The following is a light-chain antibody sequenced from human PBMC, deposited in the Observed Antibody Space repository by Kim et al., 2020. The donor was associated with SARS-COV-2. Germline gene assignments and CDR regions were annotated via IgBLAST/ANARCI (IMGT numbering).Light chain of an antibody. J-gene: IGLJ1*01. V-gene: IGLV2-14*03. CDR2: DVS. Sequence: SMTISCTGSSSDVGGYNYVSWYQQHPGKAPKLMIYDVSKRPSGVSNRFSGSKSGNTASLTISGLQAEDEADYYCSSYIRSSTNYVFGTGTKVTVL. CDR3: SSYIRSSTNYV. CDR1: SSDVGGYNY.